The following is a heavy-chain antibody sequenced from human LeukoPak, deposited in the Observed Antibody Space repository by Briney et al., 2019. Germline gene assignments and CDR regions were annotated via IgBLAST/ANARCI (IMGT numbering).Heavy chain of an antibody. Sequence: PGGSLRLSCAASGFTFSSSGMIWVRQAPGKGLEWVSAIISGDTTYYADSVKGRFTISRDNSKNTLYLQMNSLRAEDTAIYYCAKDGGRRDDYWGQGTLVTVSS. CDR1: GFTFSSSG. CDR2: IISGDTT. D-gene: IGHD1-26*01. J-gene: IGHJ4*02. V-gene: IGHV3-23*01. CDR3: AKDGGRRDDY.